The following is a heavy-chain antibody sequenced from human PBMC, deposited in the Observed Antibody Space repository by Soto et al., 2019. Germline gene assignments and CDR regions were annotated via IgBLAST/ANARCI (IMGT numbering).Heavy chain of an antibody. V-gene: IGHV1-69*13. CDR2: IIPIFGTA. J-gene: IGHJ6*02. Sequence: SVKVSCKASGGTFSSYAISWVRQAPGQGLEWMGGIIPIFGTANYAQKFQGRVTITADESTSTAYMELSSLRSEDTAVYYCARGIAAAGTFKYYYYYGMDVWGQGTTVTVSS. CDR3: ARGIAAAGTFKYYYYYGMDV. CDR1: GGTFSSYA. D-gene: IGHD6-13*01.